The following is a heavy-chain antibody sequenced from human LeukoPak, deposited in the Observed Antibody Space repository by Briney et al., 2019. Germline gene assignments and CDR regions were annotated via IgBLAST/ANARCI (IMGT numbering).Heavy chain of an antibody. D-gene: IGHD4-17*01. CDR1: GYSFTNYW. V-gene: IGHV5-51*01. J-gene: IGHJ3*02. Sequence: LGESLKISCKGSGYSFTNYWIGWVRQMPGKGLELMGIIYPGDSDTRYSPSFQGQVTISADKSISIAYLQWSSLKASDTAMYYCARRTDYGDYQTEAFDIWGQGTMVTVSS. CDR2: IYPGDSDT. CDR3: ARRTDYGDYQTEAFDI.